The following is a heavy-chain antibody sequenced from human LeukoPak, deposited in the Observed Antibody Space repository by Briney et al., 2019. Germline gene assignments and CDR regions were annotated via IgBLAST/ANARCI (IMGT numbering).Heavy chain of an antibody. V-gene: IGHV3-30*02. CDR3: AKDAGFYYYMDV. CDR2: IRYDGSNK. Sequence: GGSLRLSCAASGFTFSSYAMHWVRQAPGKGLEWVAFIRYDGSNKYYADSVKGRFTISRDNSKNTLYVQMNSLRAEDTAVYYCAKDAGFYYYMDVWGKGTTVTVSS. CDR1: GFTFSSYA. D-gene: IGHD5-12*01. J-gene: IGHJ6*03.